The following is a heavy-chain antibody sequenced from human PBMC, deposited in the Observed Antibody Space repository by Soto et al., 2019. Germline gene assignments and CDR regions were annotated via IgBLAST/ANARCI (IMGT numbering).Heavy chain of an antibody. D-gene: IGHD6-13*01. CDR2: ISSSSSTI. Sequence: GGSLRLSCAASGFTFSSYSMNWVRQAPGKGLEWVSYISSSSSTIYYADSVKGRFTISRDNAKNSLYLQMNSLRAEDTAVYYCARDPPYSSSWLYYFDYWGQGTLVTVSS. J-gene: IGHJ4*02. CDR1: GFTFSSYS. CDR3: ARDPPYSSSWLYYFDY. V-gene: IGHV3-48*01.